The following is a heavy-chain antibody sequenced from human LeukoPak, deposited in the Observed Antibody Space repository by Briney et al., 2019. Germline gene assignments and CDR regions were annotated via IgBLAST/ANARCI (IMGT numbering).Heavy chain of an antibody. J-gene: IGHJ4*02. V-gene: IGHV3-53*04. CDR3: AREGRGYSGYDRGIDY. D-gene: IGHD5-12*01. CDR2: IYSGGST. Sequence: GGSLRLSCAASGFTFSSNTMSWVRQAPGKGLEWVSVIYSGGSTYYADSVKGRFTISRHNSKNTLYLQMNSLRAEDTAVYYCAREGRGYSGYDRGIDYWGQGTLVTVSS. CDR1: GFTFSSNT.